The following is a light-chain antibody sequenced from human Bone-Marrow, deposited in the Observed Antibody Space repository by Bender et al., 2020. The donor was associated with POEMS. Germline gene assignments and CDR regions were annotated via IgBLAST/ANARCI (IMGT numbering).Light chain of an antibody. CDR1: SSNIGAHA. CDR3: AVWDDSLNGWL. V-gene: IGLV1-44*01. J-gene: IGLJ3*02. Sequence: QSVLTQPPSASGTPGQRVTISCSGGSSNIGAHAANWYQHLPGTAPKLLIYSSHRRPSEVPDRFSGSRSGTSASLAISGLQSEDEADSYCAVWDDSLNGWLFGGGTKLTVL. CDR2: SSH.